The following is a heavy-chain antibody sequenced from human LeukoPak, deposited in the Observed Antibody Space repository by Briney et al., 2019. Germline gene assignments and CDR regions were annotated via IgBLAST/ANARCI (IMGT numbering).Heavy chain of an antibody. CDR3: ATDPVGYCSANGCYSVDY. Sequence: GASVKVSCKASGGTFSSYAISWVRQAPGQGLEWMGGFDPEDAETVYAQKFQGRLTMTEDTSTDTAYMELSSLRSDDTAVYYCATDPVGYCSANGCYSVDYWGQGTLVTVSS. CDR1: GGTFSSYA. J-gene: IGHJ4*02. V-gene: IGHV1-24*01. CDR2: FDPEDAET. D-gene: IGHD2-15*01.